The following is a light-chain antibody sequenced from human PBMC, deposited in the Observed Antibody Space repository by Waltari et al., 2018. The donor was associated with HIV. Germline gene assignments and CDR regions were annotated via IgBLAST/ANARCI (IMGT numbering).Light chain of an antibody. CDR1: SGYSNYK. CDR2: VGTGGIVG. V-gene: IGLV9-49*01. CDR3: GADHGSGSNFNWV. Sequence: QPVLTQPPSASASLGASVTLTCTLSSGYSNYKVDWYQQRPGKCPRFVMRVGTGGIVGSKGDGIPDRFSVLGSGLNRFLTIKNIQEEDEADYHCGADHGSGSNFNWVFGGGTKLTVL. J-gene: IGLJ3*02.